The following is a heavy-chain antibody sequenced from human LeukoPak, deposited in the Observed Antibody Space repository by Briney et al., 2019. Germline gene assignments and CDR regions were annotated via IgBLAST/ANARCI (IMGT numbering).Heavy chain of an antibody. CDR3: AGVGWFGGFYFDY. Sequence: GGSLRLSCAASGFIFSSYEMNWVRQAPGKGLEWVSYISSGGSAIYYADSVKGRFTISRDNAKNSLYLQMNSLRAEDTAVYYCAGVGWFGGFYFDYWGQGILVTVSS. J-gene: IGHJ4*02. CDR1: GFIFSSYE. D-gene: IGHD3-10*01. CDR2: ISSGGSAI. V-gene: IGHV3-48*03.